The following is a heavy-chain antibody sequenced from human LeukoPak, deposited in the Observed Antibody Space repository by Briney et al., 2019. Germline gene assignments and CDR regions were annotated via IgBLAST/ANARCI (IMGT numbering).Heavy chain of an antibody. CDR2: ISSRSNYI. CDR3: ARIVAAAPYGMDA. D-gene: IGHD6-25*01. J-gene: IGHJ6*02. V-gene: IGHV3-21*01. CDR1: GFTFSSYS. Sequence: PGESLRLSCVASGFTFSSYSMNWVRQAPGKGLEWVSAISSRSNYIYYADSVKGRFTISRDNAKNSLYVQMNSLRAEDTAVYYCARIVAAAPYGMDAWGQGTTVTVSS.